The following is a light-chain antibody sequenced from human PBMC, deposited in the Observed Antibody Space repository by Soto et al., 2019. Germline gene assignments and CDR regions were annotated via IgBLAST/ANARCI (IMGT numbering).Light chain of an antibody. CDR1: QSVRKN. J-gene: IGKJ1*01. Sequence: EIVIAQAPATPLLSTGETATLSCRASQSVRKNLAWYQQKPGQAPRLLIYGTSNRATGIPDRISGSRSGTEFTLTISRLEPEDFAVYYCQHYVTSLTTFGQGTKVDIK. V-gene: IGKV3-15*01. CDR2: GTS. CDR3: QHYVTSLTT.